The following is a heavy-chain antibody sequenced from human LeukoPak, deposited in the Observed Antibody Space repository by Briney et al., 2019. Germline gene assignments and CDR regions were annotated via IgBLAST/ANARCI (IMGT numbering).Heavy chain of an antibody. CDR3: AKGRGSSNSASNY. CDR2: ISGSGDTT. D-gene: IGHD1-26*01. V-gene: IGHV3-23*01. Sequence: AGGSLRLSCTASGFIFSNYAMTWVRQAPGEGLEWVSGISGSGDTTYYADSVKGRFTISRDNSKNTLHLQMNGLRAEDTAVYYCAKGRGSSNSASNYWGQGTPVTVSS. CDR1: GFIFSNYA. J-gene: IGHJ4*02.